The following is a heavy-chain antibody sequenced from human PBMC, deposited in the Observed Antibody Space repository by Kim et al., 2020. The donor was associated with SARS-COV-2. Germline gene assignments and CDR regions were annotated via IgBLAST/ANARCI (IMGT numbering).Heavy chain of an antibody. D-gene: IGHD2-2*01. CDR3: AKAHYCSSTSCYVGGLDY. J-gene: IGHJ4*02. CDR1: GFTFDDYA. CDR2: ISGDGGST. V-gene: IGHV3-43*02. Sequence: GGSLRLSCAASGFTFDDYAMHWVRQAPGKGLEWVSLISGDGGSTYYADSVKGRFTISRDNSKNSLYLQMNSLRTEDTALYYCAKAHYCSSTSCYVGGLDYWGQGTLVTVSS.